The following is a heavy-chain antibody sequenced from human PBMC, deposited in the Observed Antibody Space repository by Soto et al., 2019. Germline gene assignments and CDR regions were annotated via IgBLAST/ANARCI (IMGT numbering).Heavy chain of an antibody. CDR1: GGSFSGYF. D-gene: IGHD3-3*01. CDR2: AKDRGGR. CDR3: ARGLAPTIFGTVPTPNWFDP. V-gene: IGHV4-34*01. Sequence: PSETLSLTCWVYGGSFSGYFWSWLGQSPGKGLEGLAEAKDRGGRNYNPFLRGRLTFSLDTSKNQFSLRMSSLTSADTAVYYCARGLAPTIFGTVPTPNWFDPWGQGTQVTVS. J-gene: IGHJ5*02.